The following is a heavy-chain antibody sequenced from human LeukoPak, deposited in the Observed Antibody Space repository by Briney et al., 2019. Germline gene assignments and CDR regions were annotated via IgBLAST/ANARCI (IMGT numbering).Heavy chain of an antibody. V-gene: IGHV4-34*01. J-gene: IGHJ6*03. CDR2: INHSGST. CDR1: GGSFSGYY. D-gene: IGHD6-6*01. Sequence: PSETLSLTCAVYGGSFSGYYWSWIRQPPGKGLEWIGEINHSGSTNYNPSLKSRVTISVDTSKNQSSLKLSSVTAADTAVYYCARGIAARPIYYYYYYMDVWGKGTTVTVSS. CDR3: ARGIAARPIYYYYYYMDV.